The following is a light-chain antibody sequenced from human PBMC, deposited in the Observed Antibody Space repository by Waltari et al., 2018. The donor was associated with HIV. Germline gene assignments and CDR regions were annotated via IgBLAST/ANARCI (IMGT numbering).Light chain of an antibody. V-gene: IGLV2-14*01. Sequence: QSALTQPASVSGSPGQSITISCTGTSRDAGDYNFVSWYQQPPGRAPKIIIYEVIRRPSGVSNRFSGSKSGNTASLTISGLQAEDEADYSCGSYTNTTTSVVFGGGTKLTVL. CDR3: GSYTNTTTSVV. J-gene: IGLJ2*01. CDR1: SRDAGDYNF. CDR2: EVI.